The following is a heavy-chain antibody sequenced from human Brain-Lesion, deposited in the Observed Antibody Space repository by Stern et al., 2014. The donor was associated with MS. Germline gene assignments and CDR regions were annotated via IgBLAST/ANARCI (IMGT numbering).Heavy chain of an antibody. Sequence: QVQLQESGPGLVKPSETLSLTCTVAGGSVSSTSYAWAWIRQPPGKGLEWIGTIYYSGNTYYSPSLKCRLTISLNASKTKFPLQLRSVTAADTAVYYCAGEEDIRYCSGGSCTGNWFDPWGQGTLVTVSS. CDR2: IYYSGNT. CDR1: GGSVSSTSYA. J-gene: IGHJ5*02. CDR3: AGEEDIRYCSGGSCTGNWFDP. V-gene: IGHV4-39*01. D-gene: IGHD2-15*01.